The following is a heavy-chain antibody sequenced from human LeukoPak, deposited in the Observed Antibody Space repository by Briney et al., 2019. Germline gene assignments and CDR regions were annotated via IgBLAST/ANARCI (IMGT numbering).Heavy chain of an antibody. Sequence: PSDTLSLTCTVSGGSLTNNNYLWGWIRPPPGLELGWIGNIYYGGSTYSHPTLNTRDIVSVDTFKNQSSLKLSSVTAADAAVYYSARHINRLTLDQNWFDPWGQGTLVTVSS. J-gene: IGHJ5*02. CDR3: ARHINRLTLDQNWFDP. CDR2: IYYGGST. D-gene: IGHD3/OR15-3a*01. CDR1: GGSLTNNNYL. V-gene: IGHV4-39*01.